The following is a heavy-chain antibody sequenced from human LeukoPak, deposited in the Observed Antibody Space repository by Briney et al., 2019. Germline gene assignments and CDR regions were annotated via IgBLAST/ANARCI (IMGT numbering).Heavy chain of an antibody. Sequence: SETLSLTCTVSGGSISSSSSYWRWIRQPPGKWLEWICSVLYSGKTYYNPSLKSRVTMSLDTSKNQFSLRLTSVTAEDTAVYSCARHYYDSSGLAYYFDYWGQGTLVTVSS. CDR3: ARHYYDSSGLAYYFDY. CDR2: VLYSGKT. J-gene: IGHJ4*02. CDR1: GGSISSSSSY. V-gene: IGHV4-39*01. D-gene: IGHD3-22*01.